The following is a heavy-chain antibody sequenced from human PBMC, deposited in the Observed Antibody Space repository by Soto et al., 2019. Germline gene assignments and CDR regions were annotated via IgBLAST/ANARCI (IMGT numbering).Heavy chain of an antibody. CDR3: AREGLAAGTNGAFDI. V-gene: IGHV3-33*01. D-gene: IGHD6-13*01. CDR1: GFTFSSYG. Sequence: GGSLRLSCAASGFTFSSYGMHWVRQAPGKGLEWVAIIWYDGSHKFYADSVKGRFTISRDNSKNTLYLQMNSLRAEDTAVYYCAREGLAAGTNGAFDIWGQGTMVTV. CDR2: IWYDGSHK. J-gene: IGHJ3*02.